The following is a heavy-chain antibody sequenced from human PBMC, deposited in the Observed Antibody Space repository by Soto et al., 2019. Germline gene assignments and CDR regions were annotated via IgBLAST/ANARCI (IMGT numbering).Heavy chain of an antibody. CDR2: IFSNDEK. CDR1: GFSLSNARMG. D-gene: IGHD3-9*01. Sequence: SGPTLVNPTETLTLTCTVSGFSLSNARMGVSWIRQPPGKALEWLAHIFSNDEKSYSTSLKSRLTISKDTSKSQVVLTMTNMDPVDTATYYCARMGWYDILTGLRLNWFDPWGQGTLVTVLL. V-gene: IGHV2-26*01. CDR3: ARMGWYDILTGLRLNWFDP. J-gene: IGHJ5*02.